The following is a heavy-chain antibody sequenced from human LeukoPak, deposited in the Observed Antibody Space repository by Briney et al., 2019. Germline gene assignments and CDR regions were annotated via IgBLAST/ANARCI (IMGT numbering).Heavy chain of an antibody. V-gene: IGHV3-73*01. CDR1: GFTFSGSA. CDR3: AKGRGTTVTSAANY. J-gene: IGHJ4*02. D-gene: IGHD4-17*01. CDR2: IRSKANSYAT. Sequence: PGGSLRLSCAASGFTFSGSAMHWVRQASGKGLEWVGRIRSKANSYATAYAASVKGRFTISRDDSKNTAYLQMNSLRAEDTAVYYCAKGRGTTVTSAANYWGQGTLVTVSS.